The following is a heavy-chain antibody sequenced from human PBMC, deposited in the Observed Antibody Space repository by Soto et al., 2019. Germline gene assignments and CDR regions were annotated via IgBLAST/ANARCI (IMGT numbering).Heavy chain of an antibody. V-gene: IGHV4-59*01. CDR3: SINQAVTVFPLPGQFYQMGD. Sequence: SETLSLTCTVSDDSISSYYWSWIRQSPGKGLEWIGYTHYTGSSYYNPSLKSRVAMSVDTSKHQFSLNLASVTAADTPVYYCSINQAVTVFPLPGQFYQMGDWGQWTPVNVSS. CDR1: DDSISSYY. D-gene: IGHD3-3*01. J-gene: IGHJ6*01. CDR2: THYTGSS.